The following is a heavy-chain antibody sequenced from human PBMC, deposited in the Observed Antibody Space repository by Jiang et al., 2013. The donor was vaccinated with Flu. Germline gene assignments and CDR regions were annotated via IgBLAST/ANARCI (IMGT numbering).Heavy chain of an antibody. CDR2: ISSSSSYI. Sequence: QLLESGGGLVKPGGSLRLSCAASGFTFSSYSMNWVRQAPGKGLEWVSSISSSSSYIYYADSVKGRFTISRDNAKNSLYLQMNSLRTEDTAVYYCARPQETPDYYYYGMDVWGQGTTVTVSS. CDR1: GFTFSSYS. V-gene: IGHV3-21*01. CDR3: ARPQETPDYYYYGMDV. D-gene: IGHD5-24*01. J-gene: IGHJ6*02.